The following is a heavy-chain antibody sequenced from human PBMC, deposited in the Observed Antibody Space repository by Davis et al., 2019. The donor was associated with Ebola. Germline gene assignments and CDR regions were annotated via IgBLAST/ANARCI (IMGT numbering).Heavy chain of an antibody. CDR3: ARHAGYSSSWYLKYYYGMDV. J-gene: IGHJ6*02. CDR1: GGSISSGGYY. Sequence: SETLSLTCTVPGGSISSGGYYWSWIRQHPGKGLEWIGYIYYSGSTNYNPSLKSRVTISVDTSKNQFSLKLSSVTAADTAVYYCARHAGYSSSWYLKYYYGMDVWGQGTTVTVSS. CDR2: IYYSGST. D-gene: IGHD6-13*01. V-gene: IGHV4-61*08.